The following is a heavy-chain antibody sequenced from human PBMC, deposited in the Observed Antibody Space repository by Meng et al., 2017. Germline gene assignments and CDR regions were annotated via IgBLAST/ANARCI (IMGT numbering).Heavy chain of an antibody. CDR1: GYTFTSYA. V-gene: IGHV1-3*01. CDR3: ARVLPATIFGVVIDSWFDP. J-gene: IGHJ5*02. CDR2: INAGNGNT. D-gene: IGHD3-3*01. Sequence: QVQLLQSGAEGKKPGASVKVSCKASGYTFTSYAMHWVRQAPGQRLEWMGWINAGNGNTKYSQKFQGRVTITRDTSASTAYMELSSLRSEDTAVYYCARVLPATIFGVVIDSWFDPWGQGTLVTVSS.